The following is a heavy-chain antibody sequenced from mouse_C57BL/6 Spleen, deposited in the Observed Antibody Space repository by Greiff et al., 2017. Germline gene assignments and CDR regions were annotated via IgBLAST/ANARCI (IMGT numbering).Heavy chain of an antibody. J-gene: IGHJ2*01. CDR3: ARSWDVRSYFDD. Sequence: QVQLQESGAELAKPGASVTLSCKASGYTFTSYWMHWVKQRPGQGLEWIGYINPSSGYTKYNQKFKDKATLTADKSSSTAYMQLCSLTYEDSAVYYGARSWDVRSYFDDWGKGTTLTVSS. D-gene: IGHD4-1*01. CDR2: INPSSGYT. CDR1: GYTFTSYW. V-gene: IGHV1-7*01.